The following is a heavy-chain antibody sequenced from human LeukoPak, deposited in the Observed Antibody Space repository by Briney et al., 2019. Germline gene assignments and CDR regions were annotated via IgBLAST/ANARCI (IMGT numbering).Heavy chain of an antibody. V-gene: IGHV4-4*07. CDR1: GGSINSYW. Sequence: SETLSLTCSVSGGSINSYWWSWIRQPAGKGLEFIGRIYTTGMTNYHPSLKSRVSMSVDTSKNKFSLELRSVTAADTAVYFCARAGYTISSYRFDYWGQGALVTVSS. D-gene: IGHD3-16*02. J-gene: IGHJ4*02. CDR3: ARAGYTISSYRFDY. CDR2: IYTTGMT.